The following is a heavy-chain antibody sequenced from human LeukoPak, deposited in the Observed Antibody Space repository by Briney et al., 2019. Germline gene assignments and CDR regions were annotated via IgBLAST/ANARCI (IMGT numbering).Heavy chain of an antibody. CDR3: ARHRNWNPLDY. D-gene: IGHD1-1*01. J-gene: IGHJ4*02. Sequence: SETLSLTCAVYGGSFSGYYWSWIRQPPGKGLEWIGEINHSGSTNYNPSLKSRVTISVDTSKNQFSLKLSSVTAADTAVYYCARHRNWNPLDYWGQGTLVTVSS. CDR1: GGSFSGYY. CDR2: INHSGST. V-gene: IGHV4-34*01.